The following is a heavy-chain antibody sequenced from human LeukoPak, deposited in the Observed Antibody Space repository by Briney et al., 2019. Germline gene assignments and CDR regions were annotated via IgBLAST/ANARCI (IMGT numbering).Heavy chain of an antibody. Sequence: GGSLTLSCAASGFIFSSYCMHCVRQPPGKGLEWVSFIRYDGSDKYYTDSVKGRFTVSRDNSKNTVYLQMNSPRTEDTAVYYCAKDGASSQGDWGQGTLVTVSA. CDR1: GFIFSSYC. CDR3: AKDGASSQGD. V-gene: IGHV3-30*02. CDR2: IRYDGSDK. J-gene: IGHJ4*02. D-gene: IGHD6-19*01.